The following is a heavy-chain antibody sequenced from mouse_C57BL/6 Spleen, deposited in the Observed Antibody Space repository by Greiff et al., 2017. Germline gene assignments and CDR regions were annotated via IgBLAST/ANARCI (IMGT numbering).Heavy chain of an antibody. Sequence: EVQRVESGGDLVKPGGSLKLSCAASGFTFSSYGMSWVRQTPDKRLEWVATISSGGSYTYYPDSVKGRFTISRDNAKNTLYLQMSSLKSEDTAMYYCARQDYYGSDDYAMDYWGQGTSVTVSS. CDR2: ISSGGSYT. J-gene: IGHJ4*01. CDR3: ARQDYYGSDDYAMDY. V-gene: IGHV5-6*01. CDR1: GFTFSSYG. D-gene: IGHD1-1*01.